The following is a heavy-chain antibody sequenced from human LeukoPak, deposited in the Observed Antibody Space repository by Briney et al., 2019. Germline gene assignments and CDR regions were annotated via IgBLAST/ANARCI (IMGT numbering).Heavy chain of an antibody. CDR3: AKGGPYSSSWGGKFDH. V-gene: IGHV3-23*01. Sequence: GGSLRLSCAASGFTFSSYAMNWVRQAPGKGLEWVSSISGSGDRTYYADSVNGRFTISRDDSKNTLYLQMNSLRAEDTAIYYCAKGGPYSSSWGGKFDHWGQGTLVTVSS. CDR2: ISGSGDRT. D-gene: IGHD6-13*01. J-gene: IGHJ4*02. CDR1: GFTFSSYA.